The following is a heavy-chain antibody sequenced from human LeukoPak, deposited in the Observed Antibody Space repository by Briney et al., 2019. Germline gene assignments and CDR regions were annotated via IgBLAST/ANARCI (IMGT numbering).Heavy chain of an antibody. CDR2: IYPGDSDT. V-gene: IGHV5-51*01. CDR1: GYSFTSYW. CDR3: ARRYYYDSHRYLDY. D-gene: IGHD3-22*01. J-gene: IGHJ4*02. Sequence: GESLKISCTGSGYSFTSYWIGWVRQMPGKGLEWMGIIYPGDSDTRYSPSFQGQVTISADKSISTAYLQWSSLKASDTAIYYCARRYYYDSHRYLDYWGQGTLVTVSS.